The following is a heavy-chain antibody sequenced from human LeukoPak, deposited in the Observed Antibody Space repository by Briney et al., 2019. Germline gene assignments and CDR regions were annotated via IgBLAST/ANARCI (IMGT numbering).Heavy chain of an antibody. Sequence: ETLSLTCTVSGYSISSGYYWGWIRQPPGKGLEWVSGISGSGGNTYYADSVKGRFTISRDNSKNTLYLQMNSLRAEDTALYYCARASGDSYGLNRAFDIWGQGTMVTVSS. CDR2: ISGSGGNT. CDR1: GYSISSGYY. CDR3: ARASGDSYGLNRAFDI. D-gene: IGHD5-18*01. J-gene: IGHJ3*02. V-gene: IGHV3-23*01.